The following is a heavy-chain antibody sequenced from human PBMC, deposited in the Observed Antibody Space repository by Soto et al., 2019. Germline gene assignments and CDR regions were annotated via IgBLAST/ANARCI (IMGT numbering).Heavy chain of an antibody. J-gene: IGHJ1*01. Sequence: PSETLPITCTVAVRSISSYYWSWIRQPPGKGLEWIGYIYYSGSTNYNPSLKSRVTISVDTSKNQFSLKLSSVTAADTAVYYCAGPYGPGFDTWGQGALVTISS. CDR1: VRSISSYY. CDR2: IYYSGST. V-gene: IGHV4-59*08. CDR3: AGPYGPGFDT. D-gene: IGHD3-9*01.